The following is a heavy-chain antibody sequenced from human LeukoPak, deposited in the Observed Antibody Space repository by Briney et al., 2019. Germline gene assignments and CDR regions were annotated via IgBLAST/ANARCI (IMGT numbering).Heavy chain of an antibody. D-gene: IGHD5-12*01. CDR3: ASYSGYDVLRPGNDY. CDR2: ISYDGSNK. J-gene: IGHJ4*02. Sequence: GGSLRLSCAASGFTFSSYAMHWVRQAPGKGLEWVAVISYDGSNKYYADSVKGRFTISRDNSKNTLYLQMNSLRAEDTAVYYCASYSGYDVLRPGNDYWGQGTLVTVSS. V-gene: IGHV3-30*04. CDR1: GFTFSSYA.